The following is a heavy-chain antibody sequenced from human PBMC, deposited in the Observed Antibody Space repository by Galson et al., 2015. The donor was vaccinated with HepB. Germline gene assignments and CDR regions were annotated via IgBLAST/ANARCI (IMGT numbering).Heavy chain of an antibody. D-gene: IGHD3-22*01. CDR2: MNPNSGNT. J-gene: IGHJ4*02. Sequence: SVKVSCKASGYTFTSYDINWVRQATGQGLEWMGWMNPNSGNTGYAQKFQGRVTMTRNTSISTAYMELSSLRSEDTAVYYCARGVYGYYDSSGYYAYYFDYWGQGTLVTVSS. CDR1: GYTFTSYD. CDR3: ARGVYGYYDSSGYYAYYFDY. V-gene: IGHV1-8*01.